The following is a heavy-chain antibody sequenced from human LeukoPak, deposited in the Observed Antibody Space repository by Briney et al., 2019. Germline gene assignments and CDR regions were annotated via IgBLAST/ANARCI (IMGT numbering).Heavy chain of an antibody. Sequence: GGSLRLSCAASGFTFSSYWMSWVRQAPGKGLEWVANIKQDGSEKYYVDSVKGRFTISRDNAKNSLYLQMNSLRAEDTAVYYCARDPSDSSSWYWNYWGQGTLVTVSP. V-gene: IGHV3-7*01. J-gene: IGHJ4*02. CDR3: ARDPSDSSSWYWNY. CDR1: GFTFSSYW. D-gene: IGHD6-13*01. CDR2: IKQDGSEK.